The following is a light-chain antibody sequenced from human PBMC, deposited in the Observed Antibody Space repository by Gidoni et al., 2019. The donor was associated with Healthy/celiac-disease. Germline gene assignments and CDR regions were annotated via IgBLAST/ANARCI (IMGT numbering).Light chain of an antibody. CDR2: ENN. CDR3: GTWDSSLSAVV. CDR1: SPNIGNNY. V-gene: IGLV1-51*02. J-gene: IGLJ2*01. Sequence: QSVLTQPPSVSAAPGQKVTISCSGSSPNIGNNYVSWYQQLPGTAPKLLIYENNKRPSGMPDRFSASKSGTSATLGITGLQTGDEADYYCGTWDSSLSAVVFGGGTKLTVL.